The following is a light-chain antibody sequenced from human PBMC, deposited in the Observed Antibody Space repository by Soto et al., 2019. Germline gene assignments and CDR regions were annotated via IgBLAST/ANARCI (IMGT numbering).Light chain of an antibody. J-gene: IGKJ4*01. CDR1: QSLLHSDGKTY. Sequence: DIVTTQTPLPLSVTPGQLASLSCQSHQSLLHSDGKTYLYCYLQKPGQPPLLMIYEVSIRFSGVPDCFSGSGSGTEFTLKISRVEAEDVGVYYCMQSMQLPALFGGGNKVDIK. CDR2: EVS. CDR3: MQSMQLPAL. V-gene: IGKV2D-29*01.